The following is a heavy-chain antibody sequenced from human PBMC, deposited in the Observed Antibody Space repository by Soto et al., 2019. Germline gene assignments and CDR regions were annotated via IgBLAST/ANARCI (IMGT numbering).Heavy chain of an antibody. CDR1: GFTFSSHG. CDR3: ARVGPLHTNYGMDV. J-gene: IGHJ6*02. V-gene: IGHV3-33*01. D-gene: IGHD3-3*01. CDR2: IWHDGSQE. Sequence: QVQLVESGGGVVQPGRSLRLSCAASGFTFSSHGMHWVRQAPGKVLEWVAVIWHDGSQEYYADSVRGRFTISRDNSKNMVYLQMNSLRDEDTAVYKCARVGPLHTNYGMDVWGQGTTVTVSS.